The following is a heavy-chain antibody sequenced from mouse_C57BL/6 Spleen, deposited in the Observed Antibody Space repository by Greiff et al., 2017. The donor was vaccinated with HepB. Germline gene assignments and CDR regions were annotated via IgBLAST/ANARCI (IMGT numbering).Heavy chain of an antibody. J-gene: IGHJ1*03. D-gene: IGHD2-5*01. CDR1: GFNIKDDY. Sequence: EVQLQQSGAELVRPGASVKLSCTASGFNIKDDYMHWVKQRPEQGLEWIGWLDPENGDTEYASKFPGKATITADTSSNTAYLQLSSLTSEDTAVYYCTTGYYSSYWYFDVWGTGTTVTVSS. V-gene: IGHV14-4*01. CDR3: TTGYYSSYWYFDV. CDR2: LDPENGDT.